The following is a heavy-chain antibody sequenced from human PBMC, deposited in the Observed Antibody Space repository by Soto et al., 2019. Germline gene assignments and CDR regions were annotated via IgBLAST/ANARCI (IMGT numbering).Heavy chain of an antibody. CDR2: IYPDDSDT. CDR3: ARRGYCSGDGCHSNAFDI. D-gene: IGHD2-15*01. J-gene: IGHJ3*02. V-gene: IGHV5-51*01. CDR1: GYIFTNYW. Sequence: GESLKISCKGSGYIFTNYWTGWVRRMPGKGLEWMGIIYPDDSDTRYSPSFQGQVTILADKSISTAYLQWSSLKASDTAMYYCARRGYCSGDGCHSNAFDIWGQGTMVTVSS.